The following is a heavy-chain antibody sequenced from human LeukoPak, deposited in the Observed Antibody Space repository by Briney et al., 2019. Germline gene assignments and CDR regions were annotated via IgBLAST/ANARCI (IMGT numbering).Heavy chain of an antibody. J-gene: IGHJ6*02. V-gene: IGHV1-8*01. D-gene: IGHD3-10*01. Sequence: ASVKVSCKASGYTFTSYDINWVRQATGQGLEWMGWMNPNSGNTGYAQKFQGRVTMTRNTSISTAYMELSSLRSEDTAVYYCARGTGRWFGDTVYYYYGMDVWGQGTTVTVSS. CDR3: ARGTGRWFGDTVYYYYGMDV. CDR2: MNPNSGNT. CDR1: GYTFTSYD.